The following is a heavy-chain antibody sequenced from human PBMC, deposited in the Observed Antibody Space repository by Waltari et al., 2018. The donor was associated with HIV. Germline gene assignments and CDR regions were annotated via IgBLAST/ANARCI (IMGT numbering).Heavy chain of an antibody. CDR2: SAFDGSSQ. D-gene: IGHD3-16*01. V-gene: IGHV3-30*18. J-gene: IGHJ5*01. Sequence: QVQLVESGGGVVQPGRSLRVSCAASGFTFSRFGMHWVRQAPGKGLGGLDVSAFDGSSQSYADSVKGRCAISRDNSNKTVSLQINTLGPEDTATYYCAKGGGAVIIWGWFEVWGHGTPVTVSS. CDR1: GFTFSRFG. CDR3: AKGGGAVIIWGWFEV.